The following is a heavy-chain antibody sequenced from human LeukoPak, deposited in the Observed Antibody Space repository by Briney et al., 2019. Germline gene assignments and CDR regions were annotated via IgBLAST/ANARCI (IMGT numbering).Heavy chain of an antibody. CDR3: ARSTVTANWYFDL. V-gene: IGHV4-4*02. J-gene: IGHJ2*01. D-gene: IGHD2-21*02. Sequence: PSGTLSLTCAVSGGSISSSNWWSWVRQPPGKGLEWIGEIYHSGSTNYNPSLKSRVTISVDTSKNQFSLKLSSVTAADTAVYYCARSTVTANWYFDLWGRGTLVTVSS. CDR1: GGSISSSNW. CDR2: IYHSGST.